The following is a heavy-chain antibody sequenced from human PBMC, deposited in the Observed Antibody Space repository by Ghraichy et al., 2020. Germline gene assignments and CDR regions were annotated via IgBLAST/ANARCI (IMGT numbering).Heavy chain of an antibody. V-gene: IGHV3-7*01. Sequence: GGSLRLSCTASEASGFIFSSYWMSWVRQAPGKGLEWVANIKQEGSENYYVDSVRGRFTISRDNAKNALYLQMNSLRAEDTAVYYCTITPAYSSSWYFDGMDVWGQGTTVTVSS. D-gene: IGHD6-13*01. CDR3: TITPAYSSSWYFDGMDV. CDR2: IKQEGSEN. J-gene: IGHJ6*02. CDR1: GFIFSSYW.